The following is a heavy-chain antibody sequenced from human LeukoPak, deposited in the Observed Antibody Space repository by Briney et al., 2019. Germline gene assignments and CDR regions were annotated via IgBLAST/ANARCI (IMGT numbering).Heavy chain of an antibody. CDR3: ARVRGDVATIWLDY. V-gene: IGHV5-51*01. Sequence: GESLKISCKGSGYSFTSYWIGWVRQMPGKGLEWMGIIYPGDSDTRYSPSFRGQVTISADKSINTVYLQWSSLKASDTALYYCARVRGDVATIWLDYWGQGTLVTVSS. CDR2: IYPGDSDT. CDR1: GYSFTSYW. D-gene: IGHD5-12*01. J-gene: IGHJ4*02.